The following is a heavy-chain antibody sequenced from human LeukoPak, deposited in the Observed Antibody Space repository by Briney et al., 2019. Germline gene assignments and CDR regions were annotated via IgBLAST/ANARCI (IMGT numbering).Heavy chain of an antibody. CDR2: IYTSGST. J-gene: IGHJ4*02. CDR3: ARVDLRAAYFDY. V-gene: IGHV4-4*07. D-gene: IGHD2-15*01. CDR1: GGSISSYY. Sequence: PSETLSLACTVSGGSISSYYWSWIRQPAGKGLEWIGRIYTSGSTGYNPSLKSRVTMSVDTSKNQFSLKLSSVTAADTAVYYCARVDLRAAYFDYWGQGTLVTVSS.